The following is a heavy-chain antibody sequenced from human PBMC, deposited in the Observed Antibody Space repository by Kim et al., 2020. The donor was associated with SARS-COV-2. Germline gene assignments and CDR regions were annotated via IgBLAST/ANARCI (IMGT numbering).Heavy chain of an antibody. D-gene: IGHD3-22*01. Sequence: GGSLRLSCAASGFTFSSYAMHWVRQAPGKGLEWVAVIWYDGSNKYYADSVKGRFTISRDNSKNTLYLQMNSLRAEDTAVYYCAKDLVTMIVVEYAFDIWGQGTMVTVSS. V-gene: IGHV3-33*06. CDR1: GFTFSSYA. CDR3: AKDLVTMIVVEYAFDI. CDR2: IWYDGSNK. J-gene: IGHJ3*02.